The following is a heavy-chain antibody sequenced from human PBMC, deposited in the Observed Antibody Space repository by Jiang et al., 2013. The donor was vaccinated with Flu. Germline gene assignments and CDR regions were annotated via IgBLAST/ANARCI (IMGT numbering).Heavy chain of an antibody. Sequence: PGLVKPSETLSLACSVSGGSISSPSYYWGWIRQPPGKGLEWVGTIYSSGATYYNSSLKSRLAISLDTSKNENQFSMRLTSVTVVDTAVYYCARGVVEMAAIVSWGQGTLVTVSS. CDR3: ARGVVEMAAIVS. CDR2: IYSSGAT. CDR1: GGSISSPSYY. V-gene: IGHV4-39*01. J-gene: IGHJ5*02. D-gene: IGHD2-21*01.